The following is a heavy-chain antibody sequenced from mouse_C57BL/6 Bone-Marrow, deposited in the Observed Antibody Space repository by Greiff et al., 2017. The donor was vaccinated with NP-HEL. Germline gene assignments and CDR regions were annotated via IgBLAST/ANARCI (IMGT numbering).Heavy chain of an antibody. CDR3: TTFITTVEAWFAY. D-gene: IGHD1-1*01. J-gene: IGHJ3*01. CDR2: IDPEDGDN. V-gene: IGHV14-4*01. Sequence: VHVKQSGAELVRPGASVKLSCTASGFNIKDDYMHWVKPRPEQGLEWIGWIDPEDGDNEYASKFQGKGTITAYTSSNTAYLQLSSLTSEDTAFYYCTTFITTVEAWFAYWGQGTLVTVSA. CDR1: GFNIKDDY.